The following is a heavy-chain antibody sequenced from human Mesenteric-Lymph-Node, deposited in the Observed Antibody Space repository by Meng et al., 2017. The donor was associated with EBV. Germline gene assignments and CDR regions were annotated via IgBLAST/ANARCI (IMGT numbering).Heavy chain of an antibody. CDR1: GFTFTDYY. J-gene: IGHJ4*02. CDR2: ISISSGNI. V-gene: IGHV3-11*01. CDR3: ARRGSGHYPLDY. Sequence: LGEFGGDLVKPGGSLRLSFAASGFTFTDYYMNWIRQAPGQGLEWLSYISISSGNIYYADSVKGRFTISRDNAKNSLYLQMNGLRAEDTAVYYCARRGSGHYPLDYWGQGTLVTVSS. D-gene: IGHD3-22*01.